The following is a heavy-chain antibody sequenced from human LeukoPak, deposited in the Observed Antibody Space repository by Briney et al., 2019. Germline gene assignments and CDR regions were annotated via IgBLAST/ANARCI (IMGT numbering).Heavy chain of an antibody. CDR2: IYSGGNT. V-gene: IGHV3-53*04. CDR1: GFTVSSNY. D-gene: IGHD6-13*01. CDR3: ARGIIAVAGSAWFDP. J-gene: IGHJ5*02. Sequence: AGGSLRLSCAASGFTVSSNYMSWVRQAPGKGLEWVSVIYSGGNTYFADSVKGRFTISRHNSKNTLYLQMNSLRAEDTAVYYCARGIIAVAGSAWFDPWGQGTLVTVSS.